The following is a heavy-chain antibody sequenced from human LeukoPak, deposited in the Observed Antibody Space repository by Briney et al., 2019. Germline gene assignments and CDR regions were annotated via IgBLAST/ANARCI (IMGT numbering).Heavy chain of an antibody. CDR1: GFTFSSYA. CDR3: AREVGTSHRFDY. D-gene: IGHD1-26*01. V-gene: IGHV3-30-3*01. Sequence: GGSLRLSCAASGFTFSSYAMHWVRQTPGKGLEWVAFISYDGSNKYYPDSVKGRFTISRDNSKNTLYLQMSSLRSEDTAVYYRAREVGTSHRFDYWGQGTLVTVSS. CDR2: ISYDGSNK. J-gene: IGHJ4*02.